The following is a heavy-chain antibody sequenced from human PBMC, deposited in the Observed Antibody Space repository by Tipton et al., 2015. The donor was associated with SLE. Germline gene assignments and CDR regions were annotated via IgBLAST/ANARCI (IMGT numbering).Heavy chain of an antibody. D-gene: IGHD1-26*01. J-gene: IGHJ6*02. CDR1: GFIFSDYY. CDR3: ARARVGLYGMDV. Sequence: SLRLSCAASGFIFSDYYMTWIRQAPGKGLEWVSYISSSITYTNYADSVKGRFTISRDNAKNSLYLQMNSLRAEETAVYYCARARVGLYGMDVWGQGTTATVSS. V-gene: IGHV3-11*06. CDR2: ISSSITYT.